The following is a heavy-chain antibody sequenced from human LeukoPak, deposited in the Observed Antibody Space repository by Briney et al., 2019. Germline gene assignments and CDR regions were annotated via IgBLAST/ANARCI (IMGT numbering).Heavy chain of an antibody. D-gene: IGHD4-17*01. Sequence: RGSLRLSCAASGFTFSNYWMTWVRQAPGKGLEWVANIKHDGSDKYYVDSVKGRFTVSRDNAKNSLSLQMNSLRADDTAVYYCARTDYGDYDWYFDLWGRGTLVTVSS. CDR1: GFTFSNYW. V-gene: IGHV3-7*01. CDR3: ARTDYGDYDWYFDL. CDR2: IKHDGSDK. J-gene: IGHJ2*01.